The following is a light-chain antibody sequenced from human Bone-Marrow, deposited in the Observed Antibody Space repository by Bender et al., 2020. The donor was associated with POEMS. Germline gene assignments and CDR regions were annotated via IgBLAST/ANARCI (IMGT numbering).Light chain of an antibody. V-gene: IGLV1-44*01. J-gene: IGLJ2*01. Sequence: QSVLTQPPSASGTPGQRVTISCSGSNSNIGTNAVNWYQQFPATPPNLLIYSDNQRPSGVPDRFSAFKSGTSASLAISGLPSEDEADYYCQSYDSSLGVVFGGGTKLTVL. CDR1: NSNIGTNA. CDR2: SDN. CDR3: QSYDSSLGVV.